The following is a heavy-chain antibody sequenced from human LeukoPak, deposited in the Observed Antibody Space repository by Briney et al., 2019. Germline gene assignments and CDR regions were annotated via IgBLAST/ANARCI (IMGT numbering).Heavy chain of an antibody. D-gene: IGHD3-10*01. CDR2: ISSGSSYI. V-gene: IGHV3-21*01. J-gene: IGHJ4*02. CDR1: AFTFSSYS. Sequence: GGSLRLSCAASAFTFSSYSMNWVRQAPGKGLEWVSSISSGSSYIYYTDSVKGRFTISRDDAKNSLYQQMNSLRAEDTAVYYCADGIHYSSVHTSSPLWGQGTLVTVSS. CDR3: ADGIHYSSVHTSSPL.